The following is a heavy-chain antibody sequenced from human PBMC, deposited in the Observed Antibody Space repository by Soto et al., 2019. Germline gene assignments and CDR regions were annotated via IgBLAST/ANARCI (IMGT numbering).Heavy chain of an antibody. J-gene: IGHJ6*02. D-gene: IGHD3-3*02. Sequence: EVQLVESGGGLVQPGGSLRLSCAVSGFTFSNYWMSWVRQAPGKGLEWVPNIKKDGSEKYYVDSVKGRFIISRDNGKKSLYLLMNDLRAEDTAVYYCAAILGMDVWGQGTTVTVSS. CDR3: AAILGMDV. CDR1: GFTFSNYW. V-gene: IGHV3-7*05. CDR2: IKKDGSEK.